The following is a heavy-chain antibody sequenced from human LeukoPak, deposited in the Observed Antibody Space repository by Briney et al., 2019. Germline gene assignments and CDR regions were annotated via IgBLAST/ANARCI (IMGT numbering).Heavy chain of an antibody. V-gene: IGHV3-15*01. CDR2: IQSKTDGGTI. Sequence: GGSLRLSCAASGFTFNNAWMNWVRQTPGKGLEWVGRIQSKTDGGTIDYAALVKGRFTISRDDSKNTLFLQMNSLKTEDTAVYYCTTDRHYYDSSGYQDNFDYWGQGTLVTVSS. D-gene: IGHD3-22*01. CDR1: GFTFNNAW. J-gene: IGHJ4*02. CDR3: TTDRHYYDSSGYQDNFDY.